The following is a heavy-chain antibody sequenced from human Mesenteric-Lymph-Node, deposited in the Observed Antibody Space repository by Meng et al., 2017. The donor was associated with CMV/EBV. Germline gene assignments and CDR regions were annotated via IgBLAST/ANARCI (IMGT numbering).Heavy chain of an antibody. D-gene: IGHD3-16*01. J-gene: IGHJ4*02. Sequence: GGSLRLSCAASGFTFSSYWMSWVRQAPGKGPEWMANIKRDGSEKYYVDSVKARFTISKDNAKNSLYLQMNSLRAEDTAVYYCARLGARTADYWGQGSLVTVSS. CDR1: GFTFSSYW. V-gene: IGHV3-7*03. CDR2: IKRDGSEK. CDR3: ARLGARTADY.